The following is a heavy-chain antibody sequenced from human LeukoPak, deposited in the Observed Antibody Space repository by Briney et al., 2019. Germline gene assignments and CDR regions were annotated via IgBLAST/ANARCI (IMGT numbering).Heavy chain of an antibody. CDR3: ARAQSIAAAGIAY. Sequence: PSETLSLTCTVSGVSISGSSYYWGWIRQPPGKGLEWIGSIYYSGSTNYNPSLKSRVTISVDTSKNQFSLKLSSVTAADTAVYYCARAQSIAAAGIAYWGQGTLVTVSS. CDR1: GVSISGSSYY. D-gene: IGHD6-13*01. J-gene: IGHJ4*02. V-gene: IGHV4-39*07. CDR2: IYYSGST.